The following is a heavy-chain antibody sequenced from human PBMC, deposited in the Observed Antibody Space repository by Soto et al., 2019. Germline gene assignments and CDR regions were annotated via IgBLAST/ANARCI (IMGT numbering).Heavy chain of an antibody. D-gene: IGHD4-17*01. V-gene: IGHV1-69*13. CDR2: IIPIFGTA. J-gene: IGHJ4*02. CDR1: GGAFSSYA. Sequence: SVKGSWKASGGAFSSYAISLVRQAPGQGLEWMGGIIPIFGTANYAQKFQGRVTITADESTSTAYMELSSLRSEDTAVYYCARDYGDSTPALDYWGQGTMVTVSS. CDR3: ARDYGDSTPALDY.